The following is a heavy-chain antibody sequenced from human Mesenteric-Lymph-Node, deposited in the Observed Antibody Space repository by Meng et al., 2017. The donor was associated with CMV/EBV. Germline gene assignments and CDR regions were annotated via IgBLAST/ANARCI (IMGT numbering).Heavy chain of an antibody. J-gene: IGHJ4*02. CDR2: VSGNGAGT. D-gene: IGHD1-14*01. CDR3: AKPERFDY. Sequence: GESLKISCAASGFTFTIYAMTWVRHAPGKGVEWVATVSGNGAGTFYADSVKGRFTVSRDNSRNTIYLQMNSLRTEDTAVYYCAKPERFDYWGQGTLVTVSS. V-gene: IGHV3-23*01. CDR1: GFTFTIYA.